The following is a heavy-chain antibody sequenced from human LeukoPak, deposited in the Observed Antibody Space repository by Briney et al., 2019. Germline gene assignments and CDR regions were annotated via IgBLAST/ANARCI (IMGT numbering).Heavy chain of an antibody. D-gene: IGHD1-26*01. J-gene: IGHJ4*02. CDR2: IYYTGST. CDR1: GGAITNYY. Sequence: PSETLSLTCGVSGGAITNYYWNWIRQAPGKGLEWLGYIYYTGSTTYNPSVKSRITISLDTSKKQISLKLRSVTAADTAVYYCARGVAGSGSTPNYWGQGTLVTVSS. CDR3: ARGVAGSGSTPNY. V-gene: IGHV4-59*01.